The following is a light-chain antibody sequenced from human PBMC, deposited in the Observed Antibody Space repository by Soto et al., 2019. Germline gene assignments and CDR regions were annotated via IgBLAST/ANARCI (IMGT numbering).Light chain of an antibody. CDR1: QSVRSH. CDR3: QPYNNWPPGT. CDR2: ETS. Sequence: EIVMTQSPATLSVSPGERATLSCRASQSVRSHLAWYQQKPGQGPRLLMYETSTRATGVPGRFSGSGSGTEFTLTISSLQSEDFAVYYCQPYNNWPPGTFGQGTKLEIK. V-gene: IGKV3-15*01. J-gene: IGKJ2*02.